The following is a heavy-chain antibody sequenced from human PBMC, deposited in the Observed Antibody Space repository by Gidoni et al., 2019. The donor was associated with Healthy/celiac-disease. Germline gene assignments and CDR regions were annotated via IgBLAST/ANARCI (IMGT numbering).Heavy chain of an antibody. V-gene: IGHV4-61*01. CDR2: IYYSGST. D-gene: IGHD2-8*02. CDR3: ARDWRYCTGGVCITNWFDP. J-gene: IGHJ5*02. CDR1: GGSVSSGSYY. Sequence: QVQLQESGPGLVKPSETLSLTCTVSGGSVSSGSYYWSWIRQPPGKGLEWIGYIYYSGSTNYNPSLKSRVTISVDTSKNQFSLKLSSVTAADTAVYYCARDWRYCTGGVCITNWFDPWGQGTLVTVSS.